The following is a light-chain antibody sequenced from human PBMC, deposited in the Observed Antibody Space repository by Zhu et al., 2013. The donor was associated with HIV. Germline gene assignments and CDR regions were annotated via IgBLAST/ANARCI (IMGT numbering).Light chain of an antibody. CDR1: SSNIGNNY. CDR2: DNN. Sequence: QSVLTQPPSVSAAPGQKVTISCSGSSSNIGNNYVSWYQQLPGTAPKLLIYDNNKRPSGIPDRFSGSKSDTSATLGITGLQTGDEADYYCAAWDDSLNGPVFGGGTKLTVL. J-gene: IGLJ2*01. V-gene: IGLV1-51*01. CDR3: AAWDDSLNGPV.